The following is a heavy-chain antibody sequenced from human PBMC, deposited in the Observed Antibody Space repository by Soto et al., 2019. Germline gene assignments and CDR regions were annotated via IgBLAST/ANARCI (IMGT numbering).Heavy chain of an antibody. D-gene: IGHD3-3*01. V-gene: IGHV4-31*03. J-gene: IGHJ3*02. Sequence: QVQLQESGPGLVKPSQTLSLTCTVSGGSISSGGSYWSWIRQHPGKGLEWIGYIYYSGSTYYNPSLKSRVTISVDTSKNQFSLKLSSVTAADTAVYYCARGLTIFGVVIIGADAFEIWGQGTMVTVSS. CDR2: IYYSGST. CDR3: ARGLTIFGVVIIGADAFEI. CDR1: GGSISSGGSY.